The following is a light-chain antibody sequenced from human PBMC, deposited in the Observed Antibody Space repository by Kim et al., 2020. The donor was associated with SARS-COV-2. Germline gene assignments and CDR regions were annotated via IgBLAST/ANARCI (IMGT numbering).Light chain of an antibody. J-gene: IGLJ2*01. Sequence: QSVLTQPPSVSGAPGQRVTISCTESSSNIGASNDVHWYQQLPGTAPKLLIYGNSNRPSGVPDRFSGSKSGTSSSLAITGLQAEDEADYYCQSYDSSLRGSVFGGGTQLTVL. CDR2: GNS. CDR1: SSNIGASND. CDR3: QSYDSSLRGSV. V-gene: IGLV1-40*01.